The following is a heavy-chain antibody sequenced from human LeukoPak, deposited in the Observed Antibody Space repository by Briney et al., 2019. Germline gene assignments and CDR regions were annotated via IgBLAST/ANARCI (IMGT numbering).Heavy chain of an antibody. V-gene: IGHV4-59*01. CDR3: ARDFLPPHYTATIRPDWYFDL. CDR1: GASISSYY. Sequence: SETLSLTCTVSGASISSYYWSWIRQPPGEGLEWIGNIYYSGTTSYNPSLESRVIISVDTSKNQFSLKLNSVTAADTAVYYCARDFLPPHYTATIRPDWYFDLWGRGTLVTVSS. D-gene: IGHD5-12*01. CDR2: IYYSGTT. J-gene: IGHJ2*01.